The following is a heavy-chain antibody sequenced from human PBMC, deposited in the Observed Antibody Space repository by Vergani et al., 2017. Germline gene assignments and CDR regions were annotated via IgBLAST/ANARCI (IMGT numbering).Heavy chain of an antibody. Sequence: QVQLQQWGGGLLKPSETLSLTCVVNGGSFTSYHWTWIRQSPGEGLEWVGDIDHTGRPDYNTSLKSRLTMPVDKSRNQFSLKVNSVTATDTARCFCARVKTETNGHLYYCYYMDGWGQGTAVTVS. J-gene: IGHJ6*03. CDR2: IDHTGRP. CDR3: ARVKTETNGHLYYCYYMDG. CDR1: GGSFTSYH. D-gene: IGHD2-8*01. V-gene: IGHV4-34*01.